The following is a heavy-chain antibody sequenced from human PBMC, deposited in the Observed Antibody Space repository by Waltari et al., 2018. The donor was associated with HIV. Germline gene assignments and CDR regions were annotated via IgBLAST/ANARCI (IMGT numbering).Heavy chain of an antibody. CDR2: ISGYNGDT. Sequence: QLHLVQSGAELRQPGASVTVSCKASGYTFTHSGITWVRQAPGQGLEWMGWISGYNGDTKYAQKVRGRVTMTTDTSTSTAYLEMGSLRFDDTAVYYCARDHYYGSSGYYSDYWGQGTLVTVSS. J-gene: IGHJ4*02. D-gene: IGHD3-22*01. V-gene: IGHV1-18*01. CDR1: GYTFTHSG. CDR3: ARDHYYGSSGYYSDY.